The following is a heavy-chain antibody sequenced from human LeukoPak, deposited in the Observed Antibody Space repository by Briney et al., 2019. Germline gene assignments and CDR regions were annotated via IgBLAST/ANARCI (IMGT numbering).Heavy chain of an antibody. CDR2: INSDGSWT. CDR3: VTFYETY. CDR1: GTYL. J-gene: IGHJ4*02. D-gene: IGHD2/OR15-2a*01. V-gene: IGHV3-74*01. Sequence: GSLRLSCAASGTYLMHWVRQAPGKGLVWVSHINSDGSWTGYADSVKGRFTISKDNAKNTVSLQMNNLRAEDTAVYYCVTFYETYWGRGTLVTVSS.